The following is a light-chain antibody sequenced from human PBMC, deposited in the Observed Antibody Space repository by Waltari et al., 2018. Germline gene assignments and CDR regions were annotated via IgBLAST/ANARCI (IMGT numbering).Light chain of an antibody. CDR3: SSYTSIKTPYVV. Sequence: QSALTQPASASGSPGQSITIPCTGPTSDVGRYDSVSSYQCHPGKAPELIIYEVTNRPSGVSDRFSGSKSGNTASLSISGLQPEDEADYYCSSYTSIKTPYVVFGGGTKVTVL. CDR1: TSDVGRYDS. V-gene: IGLV2-14*01. J-gene: IGLJ2*01. CDR2: EVT.